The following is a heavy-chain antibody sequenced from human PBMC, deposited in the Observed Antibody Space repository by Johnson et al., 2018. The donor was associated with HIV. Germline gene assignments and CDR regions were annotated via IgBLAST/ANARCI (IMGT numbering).Heavy chain of an antibody. Sequence: QVQLVESGGGLVKPGGSLRLSCAASGFTFSSYGMHWVRQAPGQGLEWVAFIRYAGSENYYVDSVKDRFTMSRDNSKNTLYLQMNSLRAEDTAVYSCAKDIYGYDAFDIWGQGTMVTVSS. J-gene: IGHJ3*02. D-gene: IGHD5-24*01. V-gene: IGHV3-30*02. CDR2: IRYAGSEN. CDR1: GFTFSSYG. CDR3: AKDIYGYDAFDI.